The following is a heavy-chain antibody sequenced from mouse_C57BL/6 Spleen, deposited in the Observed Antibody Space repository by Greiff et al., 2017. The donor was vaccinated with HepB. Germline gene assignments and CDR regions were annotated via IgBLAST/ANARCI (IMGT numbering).Heavy chain of an antibody. Sequence: QVQLQQSGPELVKPGASVKISCKASGYAFSSSWMNWVKQRPGKGLEWIGRLYPGDGDTNYNGKFKGKATLTADKSSSTAYMQLSSLTSEDSAVYFCARDYGTWFAYWGQGTLVTVSA. V-gene: IGHV1-82*01. CDR1: GYAFSSSW. J-gene: IGHJ3*01. CDR3: ARDYGTWFAY. D-gene: IGHD1-1*01. CDR2: LYPGDGDT.